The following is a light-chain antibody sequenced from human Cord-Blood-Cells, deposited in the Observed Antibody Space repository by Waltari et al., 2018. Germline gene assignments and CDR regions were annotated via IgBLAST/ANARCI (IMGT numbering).Light chain of an antibody. Sequence: DIVFTQSPATLSLSPGERATLSCRASQSVSSYLSWYQQKPGQAPTLLIYDASNRATGIPARFSGSGSETDFTLTISSLEPEDFAVYYCQQRSNWPPTFGGRTKVDMK. V-gene: IGKV3-11*01. J-gene: IGKJ4*01. CDR3: QQRSNWPPT. CDR1: QSVSSY. CDR2: DAS.